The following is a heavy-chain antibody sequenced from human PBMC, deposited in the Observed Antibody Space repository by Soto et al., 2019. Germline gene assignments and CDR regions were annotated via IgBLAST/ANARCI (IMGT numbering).Heavy chain of an antibody. CDR3: ARESYLVSNYALDY. CDR2: IYYSGST. D-gene: IGHD4-4*01. V-gene: IGHV4-61*01. J-gene: IGHJ4*02. CDR1: GGSVSSGSYY. Sequence: SETLSLTCTVSGGSVSSGSYYWSWIRQPPGKGLEWIGYIYYSGSTNYNPSLKSRVTISVDTSKNQFSLKLSSVTAADTAVYYCARESYLVSNYALDYWGQGTLVTVSS.